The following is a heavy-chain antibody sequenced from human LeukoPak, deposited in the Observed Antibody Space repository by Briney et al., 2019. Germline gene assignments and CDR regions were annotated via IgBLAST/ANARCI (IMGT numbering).Heavy chain of an antibody. CDR2: TYYRSKWYN. Sequence: SQTLSLTCAISGDSVSSNSAAWNWIRQSPSRGLEWLGRTYYRSKWYNDYAVSVKSRVTINPDTSKNQFSMQLNSVTPEDTAVYYCARASMTRVTTFVWDNWFDPWGQGTLVTVSS. D-gene: IGHD4-17*01. CDR1: GDSVSSNSAA. V-gene: IGHV6-1*01. J-gene: IGHJ5*02. CDR3: ARASMTRVTTFVWDNWFDP.